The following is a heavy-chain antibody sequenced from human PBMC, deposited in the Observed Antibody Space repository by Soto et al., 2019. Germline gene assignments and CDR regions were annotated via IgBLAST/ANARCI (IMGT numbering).Heavy chain of an antibody. D-gene: IGHD3-16*02. J-gene: IGHJ3*02. V-gene: IGHV2-5*02. CDR1: GFSLSTTGVG. CDR2: IYWDDDK. CDR3: AHIMSTFGGSIGDDAFDI. Sequence: QITLKESGPTLVRPTQTLTLTCTFSGFSLSTTGVGVGWIRQPPGKALEWLAVIYWDDDKRYSPSMKSRLTIHKDTSKNQVVLTMTNMDPVDTARYYCAHIMSTFGGSIGDDAFDIWGQGPMVIVSS.